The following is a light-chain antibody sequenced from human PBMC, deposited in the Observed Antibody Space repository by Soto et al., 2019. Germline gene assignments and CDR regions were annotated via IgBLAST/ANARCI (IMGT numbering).Light chain of an antibody. Sequence: DIQMTQSPSILFASVGDRVTITCRASQSISSWLAWYQQKPGKAPNLLIHKASHLESGVPSRFSGSGSGTEFTLTISSLQPGDFATYYCQHYNTYPWTFGQGTKVEIK. J-gene: IGKJ1*01. CDR1: QSISSW. V-gene: IGKV1-5*03. CDR3: QHYNTYPWT. CDR2: KAS.